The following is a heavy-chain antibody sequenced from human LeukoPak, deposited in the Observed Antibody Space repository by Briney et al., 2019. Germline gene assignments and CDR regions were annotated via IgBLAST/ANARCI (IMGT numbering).Heavy chain of an antibody. Sequence: GGSLRLSCAASGFTFSSYSMNWVRQAPGKGLEWVSSISSSSSYIYYADSVKGRLTISRDNAKNSLYLQMNSLRAEDTAVYYCARDSRDYDFWSGPKQYYFDYWGQGTWSPSPQ. V-gene: IGHV3-21*01. CDR1: GFTFSSYS. CDR2: ISSSSSYI. CDR3: ARDSRDYDFWSGPKQYYFDY. D-gene: IGHD3-3*01. J-gene: IGHJ4*02.